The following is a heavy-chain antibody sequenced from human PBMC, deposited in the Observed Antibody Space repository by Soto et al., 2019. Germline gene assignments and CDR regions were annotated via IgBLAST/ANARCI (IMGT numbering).Heavy chain of an antibody. D-gene: IGHD5-12*01. CDR3: ARDRVATQRGSYYYYGMDV. Sequence: SETLSLTCTVSGGSISSGGYYWSWIRQHPGKGLEWIGYIYYSGSTYYNPSLKSRVTISVDTSKNQLSLKLSSVTAADTAVYYCARDRVATQRGSYYYYGMDVWGQGTTVTVSS. CDR2: IYYSGST. V-gene: IGHV4-31*03. J-gene: IGHJ6*02. CDR1: GGSISSGGYY.